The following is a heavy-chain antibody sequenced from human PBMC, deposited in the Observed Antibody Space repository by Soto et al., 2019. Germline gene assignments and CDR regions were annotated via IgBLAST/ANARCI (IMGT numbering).Heavy chain of an antibody. CDR1: GYTFTGYY. Sequence: ASVKVSCKASGYTFTGYYMHWVRQAPGQGLEWMGWINPNSGGTNYAQKFQGWVTMTRDTSISTAYMELSRLRSDDTAVYYCARDLSPDIVGVPAAPPLSYGLDVWGQGTTVTVSS. CDR3: ARDLSPDIVGVPAAPPLSYGLDV. J-gene: IGHJ6*02. CDR2: INPNSGGT. V-gene: IGHV1-2*04. D-gene: IGHD2-2*01.